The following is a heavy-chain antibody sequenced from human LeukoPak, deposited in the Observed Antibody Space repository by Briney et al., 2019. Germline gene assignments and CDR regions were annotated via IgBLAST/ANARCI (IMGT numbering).Heavy chain of an antibody. D-gene: IGHD3-3*01. Sequence: GGSLRLSCAASGFTFSSYSMNWVRQAPGKGLEWVSYISSSGSTIYYADSVKGRFTISRDNAKNSLYLQMNSLRDEDTAVYYCARETIFGVVIPNIHFDYWGQGTLVTVSS. CDR3: ARETIFGVVIPNIHFDY. CDR2: ISSSGSTI. V-gene: IGHV3-48*02. CDR1: GFTFSSYS. J-gene: IGHJ4*02.